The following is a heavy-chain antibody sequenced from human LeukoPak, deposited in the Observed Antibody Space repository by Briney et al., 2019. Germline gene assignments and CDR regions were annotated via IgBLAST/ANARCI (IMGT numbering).Heavy chain of an antibody. CDR3: ARLPYYYDSSGYYYGSLDY. CDR1: GYSFTSYW. V-gene: IGHV5-10-1*01. Sequence: GESLKISCKGSGYSFTSYWIGWVRQMPGKGLEWMGRIDPSDSYTNYNPSFQGHVTISADKSISTAYLQWSSLKASDTAMYYCARLPYYYDSSGYYYGSLDYWGQGTLVTVSS. D-gene: IGHD3-22*01. J-gene: IGHJ4*02. CDR2: IDPSDSYT.